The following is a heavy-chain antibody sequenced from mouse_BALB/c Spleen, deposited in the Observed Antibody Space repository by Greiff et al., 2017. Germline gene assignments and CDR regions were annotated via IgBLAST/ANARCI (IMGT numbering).Heavy chain of an antibody. Sequence: EVHLVESGPDLVKPSQSLSLTCTVTGYSITSGYSWHWIRQFPGNQLEWMGYIHYSGSTNYNPSLKSRISITRDTSKNRFFLQLKSVTTEDTATYYCARGYYYGSSPCWYFDVWGAGTTVTVSS. J-gene: IGHJ1*01. V-gene: IGHV3-1*02. CDR2: IHYSGST. CDR3: ARGYYYGSSPCWYFDV. D-gene: IGHD1-1*01. CDR1: GYSITSGYS.